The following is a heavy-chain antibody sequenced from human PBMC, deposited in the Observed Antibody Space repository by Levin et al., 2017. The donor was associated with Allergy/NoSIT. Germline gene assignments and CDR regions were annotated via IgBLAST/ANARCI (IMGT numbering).Heavy chain of an antibody. CDR2: IWYDGSNK. J-gene: IGHJ4*02. CDR3: ARVSSGWYSDY. D-gene: IGHD6-19*01. Sequence: SCAASGFTFSSYGMHWVRQAPGKGLEWVAVIWYDGSNKYYADSVKGRFTISRDNSKNTLYLQMNSLRAEDTAVYYCARVSSGWYSDYWGQGTLVTVSS. CDR1: GFTFSSYG. V-gene: IGHV3-33*01.